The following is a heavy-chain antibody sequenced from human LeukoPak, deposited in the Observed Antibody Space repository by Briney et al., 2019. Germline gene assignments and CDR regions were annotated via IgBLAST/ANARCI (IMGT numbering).Heavy chain of an antibody. J-gene: IGHJ4*02. CDR1: GGTFSSYA. Sequence: GASVKVSCKASGGTFSSYAISWVRQAPGQGLEWMGGIIPIFGTANYAQKFQGRVTITADESTSTAYMELSSLRSEDTAVYYCARGSLVAGTKYFDYWGQGTLVTVSS. D-gene: IGHD6-19*01. CDR3: ARGSLVAGTKYFDY. V-gene: IGHV1-69*01. CDR2: IIPIFGTA.